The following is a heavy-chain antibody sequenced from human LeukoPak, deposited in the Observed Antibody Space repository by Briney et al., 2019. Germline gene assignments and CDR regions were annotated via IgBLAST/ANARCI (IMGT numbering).Heavy chain of an antibody. V-gene: IGHV3-7*01. J-gene: IGHJ4*02. CDR3: ARDRGDYGDCVPGY. D-gene: IGHD4-17*01. Sequence: GGSLRLSCAASGFTFSSYWMSWVRQAPGKGLEWVANIKQGGSEKYYVDSVKGRFTISRDNAKNSLYLQMNSLRAEDTAVYYCARDRGDYGDCVPGYWGQGTLVAVSS. CDR2: IKQGGSEK. CDR1: GFTFSSYW.